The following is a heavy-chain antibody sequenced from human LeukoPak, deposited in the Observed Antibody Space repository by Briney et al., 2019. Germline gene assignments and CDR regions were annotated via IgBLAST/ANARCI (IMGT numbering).Heavy chain of an antibody. D-gene: IGHD2-2*01. J-gene: IGHJ4*02. CDR1: GFTFGDYA. CDR2: IRSKAYGGTT. Sequence: PGGSLRLSCTASGFTFGDYAMSWVRQAPGKGLEWVGFIRSKAYGGTTEYAASVKGRFTISRDDSKSIAYLQMNSLKTEDTAVYYCTRDRWGYCSSTSCSHFDYWGQGTLVTVSS. CDR3: TRDRWGYCSSTSCSHFDY. V-gene: IGHV3-49*04.